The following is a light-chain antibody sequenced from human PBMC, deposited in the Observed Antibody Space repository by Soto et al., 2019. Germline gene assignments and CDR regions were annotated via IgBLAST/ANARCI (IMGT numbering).Light chain of an antibody. V-gene: IGLV1-47*02. Sequence: QSVLTQPPSVSAAPGQKVTISCSGTSSNIGSNYVSWYQHLPGTAPKLLIYSNNQRPSGVPDRFSGSKSGTSASLAISGLRSEDEADYYCAAWDDSLSGPVFGGGTKLTVL. CDR3: AAWDDSLSGPV. J-gene: IGLJ3*02. CDR1: SSNIGSNY. CDR2: SNN.